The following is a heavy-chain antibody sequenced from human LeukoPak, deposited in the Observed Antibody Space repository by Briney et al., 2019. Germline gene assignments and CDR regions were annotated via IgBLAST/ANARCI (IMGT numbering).Heavy chain of an antibody. V-gene: IGHV3-7*01. D-gene: IGHD3-22*01. J-gene: IGHJ4*02. Sequence: GGSLRLSCADSGFTFRNYWMTWVRQAPGKGLEWVANIKQDGGEKYYVDSVKGRFTISRDNAKNSLYLQMNSLRGEGTAVYYCARGFDSRFFNYWGRGTLVTVSS. CDR1: GFTFRNYW. CDR3: ARGFDSRFFNY. CDR2: IKQDGGEK.